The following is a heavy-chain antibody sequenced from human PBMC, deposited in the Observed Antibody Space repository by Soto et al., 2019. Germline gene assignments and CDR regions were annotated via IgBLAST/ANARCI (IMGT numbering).Heavy chain of an antibody. V-gene: IGHV3-21*01. CDR2: ISSSSSYI. CDR1: GFTFSSYS. CDR3: ARDPTPYWVYYDY. Sequence: GGSLRLSCAASGFTFSSYSMNWVRQAPGKGLEWVSSISSSSSYIYYADSVKGRFTIARDNAKNSLYLQMNSLRAEDPAVYYCARDPTPYWVYYDYWGHGTLFIVSS. D-gene: IGHD2-15*01. J-gene: IGHJ4*01.